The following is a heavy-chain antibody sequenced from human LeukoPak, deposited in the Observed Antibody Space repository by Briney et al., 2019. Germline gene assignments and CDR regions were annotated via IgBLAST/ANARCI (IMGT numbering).Heavy chain of an antibody. V-gene: IGHV3-21*01. CDR2: ISSSSSYI. CDR1: GFTFSSYS. Sequence: GGSLRLSCAASGFTFSSYSMNWVRQAPGNGLEWVSSISSSSSYIYYADSVKGRFTISRDNAKNSLYLQMNSLRAEDTAVYYRARVPSYDFCSGLNWFDPWGQGTLVTVSS. J-gene: IGHJ5*02. CDR3: ARVPSYDFCSGLNWFDP. D-gene: IGHD3-3*01.